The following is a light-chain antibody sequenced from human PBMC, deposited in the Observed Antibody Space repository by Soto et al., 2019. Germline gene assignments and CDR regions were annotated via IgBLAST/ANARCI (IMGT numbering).Light chain of an antibody. CDR2: EGS. CDR1: SSDVGSYNL. CDR3: CSYAGSSTLL. Sequence: QSALTQPASVSGSPGQSITISCTGTSSDVGSYNLVSWYQQHPGKAPKLMIYEGSKRPSGVSNRFSGSKSGNTASLTISGLQGEDEADYYCCSYAGSSTLLFGGGTKLPAL. J-gene: IGLJ2*01. V-gene: IGLV2-23*01.